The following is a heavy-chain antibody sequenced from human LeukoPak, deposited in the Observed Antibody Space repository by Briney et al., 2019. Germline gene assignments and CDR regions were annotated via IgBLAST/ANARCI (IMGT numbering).Heavy chain of an antibody. D-gene: IGHD3-3*01. CDR1: GGSISSYY. CDR3: ARGGYDFWSGYFKYYFDY. Sequence: PSETLSLTCTVSGGSISSYYWSWIRQPPGKGLEWIGYIYYSGSTNYNPSLKSRVTISVDTSKNQFSLKLSSVTAADTAVYYCARGGYDFWSGYFKYYFDYWGQGTLVTVSS. V-gene: IGHV4-59*01. J-gene: IGHJ4*02. CDR2: IYYSGST.